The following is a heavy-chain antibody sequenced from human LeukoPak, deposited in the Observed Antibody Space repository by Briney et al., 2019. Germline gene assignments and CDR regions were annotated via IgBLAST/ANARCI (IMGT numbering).Heavy chain of an antibody. CDR3: ARVRSSSGWYVFDALDI. J-gene: IGHJ3*02. CDR2: INPNSGGT. CDR1: GYTFTGYY. Sequence: ASVKVSCKASGYTFTGYYMHWVRQAPGQGLEWMGRINPNSGGTNYAQKFQGRVTMTRDTSISTAYMELSRLRSDDTAVYHCARVRSSSGWYVFDALDIWGQGTMVTVSS. V-gene: IGHV1-2*06. D-gene: IGHD6-19*01.